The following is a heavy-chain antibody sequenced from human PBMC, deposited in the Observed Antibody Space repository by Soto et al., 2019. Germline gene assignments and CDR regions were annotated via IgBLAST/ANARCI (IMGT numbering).Heavy chain of an antibody. CDR1: GYSFANFC. V-gene: IGHV5-51*01. CDR2: IYPSGSNT. D-gene: IGHD4-17*01. Sequence: GESLKISCQGSGYSFANFCIAWVRQMPGKGLEYMGIIYPSGSNTRYSPPFQGQVTISADKSISTAYLQWSSLKAADTAIYYCARPGFYGDYSSNCFDPWGQGTLVTVSS. J-gene: IGHJ5*02. CDR3: ARPGFYGDYSSNCFDP.